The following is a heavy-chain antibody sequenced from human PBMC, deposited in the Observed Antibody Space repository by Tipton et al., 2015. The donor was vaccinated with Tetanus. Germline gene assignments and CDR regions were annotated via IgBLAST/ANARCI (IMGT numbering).Heavy chain of an antibody. V-gene: IGHV4-38-2*01. D-gene: IGHD6-13*01. Sequence: TLSLTCSVTDYSISTGYYWGWIRQPPGKGLEWIGSIFHRGSTYYNASLKSRVTISVDTSKNQLSLRLSSVTAADTAVFYCARSGSWSLNHDTWGQGTLVTVSS. J-gene: IGHJ4*02. CDR2: IFHRGST. CDR3: ARSGSWSLNHDT. CDR1: DYSISTGYY.